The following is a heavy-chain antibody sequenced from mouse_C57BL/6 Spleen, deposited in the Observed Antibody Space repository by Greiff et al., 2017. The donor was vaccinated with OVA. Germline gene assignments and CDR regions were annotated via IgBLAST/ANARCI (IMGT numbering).Heavy chain of an antibody. J-gene: IGHJ4*01. CDR2: IDPANGNT. V-gene: IGHV14-3*01. CDR1: GFNFKNTF. CDR3: ARGLYSCYAMDY. Sequence: VQLQQSVAELVRPGASVKLSCTASGFNFKNTFMHWVKQRPEQGLEWIGRIDPANGNTKYAPKFQGKATITADPSSNTAYLQLSSLTSEDTAVYYCARGLYSCYAMDYWGQGTSVTVSS. D-gene: IGHD1-1*01.